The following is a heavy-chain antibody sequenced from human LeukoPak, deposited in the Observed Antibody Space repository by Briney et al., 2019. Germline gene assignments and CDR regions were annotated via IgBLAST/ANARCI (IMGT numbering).Heavy chain of an antibody. Sequence: SVKVSCKASGGTFSSYAISWVRQAPGQGLEWMGGIIPIFGTANYAQKFQGRVTITADKSTSTAYMELSSLRSEDTAVYYCARVGWELLSWFDPWGQGTLVTVSS. V-gene: IGHV1-69*06. D-gene: IGHD1-26*01. CDR2: IIPIFGTA. J-gene: IGHJ5*02. CDR3: ARVGWELLSWFDP. CDR1: GGTFSSYA.